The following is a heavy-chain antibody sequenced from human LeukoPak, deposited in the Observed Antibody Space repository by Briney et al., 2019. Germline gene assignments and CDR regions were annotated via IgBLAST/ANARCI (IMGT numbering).Heavy chain of an antibody. V-gene: IGHV4-61*01. CDR3: ARAVVRGVITY. CDR1: GGSVSSGSYY. D-gene: IGHD3-10*01. J-gene: IGHJ4*02. Sequence: SETLSLTRTVSGGSVSSGSYYWSWIRQPPGKGLDWIGYIYYSGSTNYNPSLKSRVTISVDTSKNQFSLKLSSVTAADTAVYYCARAVVRGVITYWGQGTLVTVSS. CDR2: IYYSGST.